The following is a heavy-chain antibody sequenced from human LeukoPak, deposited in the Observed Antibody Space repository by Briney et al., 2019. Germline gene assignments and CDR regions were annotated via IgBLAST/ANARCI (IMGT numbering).Heavy chain of an antibody. CDR2: ISYDGSNK. Sequence: GGSLRLSCAASGFTFSSYAMHWVPQAPGKGLEWGAVISYDGSNKYYADSVKGRFTISRDNSKNTLYLKMNSLRAEDTAVYYCARGMAIAPVAGFDAFDIWGQGTMVTVSS. V-gene: IGHV3-30*01. J-gene: IGHJ3*02. D-gene: IGHD6-19*01. CDR1: GFTFSSYA. CDR3: ARGMAIAPVAGFDAFDI.